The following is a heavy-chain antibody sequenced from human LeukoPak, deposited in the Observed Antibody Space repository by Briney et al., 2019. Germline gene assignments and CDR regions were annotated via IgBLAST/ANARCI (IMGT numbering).Heavy chain of an antibody. CDR2: IFYTGNT. CDR3: ARDATLRLGEVFLDY. D-gene: IGHD3-10*01. J-gene: IGHJ4*02. Sequence: PSETLSLTCTVSDGSISSSNYYWAWIRQPPGKGLEWIANIFYTGNTYYNPSLKSRVTISIDTSKNQFSLRLNSVTATDTAVYYCARDATLRLGEVFLDYWGQGILVTVSS. V-gene: IGHV4-39*02. CDR1: DGSISSSNYY.